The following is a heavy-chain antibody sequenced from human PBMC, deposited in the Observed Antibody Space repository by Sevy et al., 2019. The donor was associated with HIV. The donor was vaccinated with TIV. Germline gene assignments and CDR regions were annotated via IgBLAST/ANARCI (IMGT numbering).Heavy chain of an antibody. D-gene: IGHD3-16*01. Sequence: GGSLRLSCAASGFTFSANWMNWVRQAPGKGLEWVANIKADGSDKHYVDSVEGRFTISRDKAKNLLFLQMNSLRVEDTAVYYCAHETFGRFESWGQGTQVTVSS. CDR3: AHETFGRFES. J-gene: IGHJ4*02. CDR1: GFTFSANW. CDR2: IKADGSDK. V-gene: IGHV3-7*01.